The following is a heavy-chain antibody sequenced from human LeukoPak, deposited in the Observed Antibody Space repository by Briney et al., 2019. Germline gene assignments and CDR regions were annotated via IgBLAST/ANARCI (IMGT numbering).Heavy chain of an antibody. CDR2: MYSGGSA. V-gene: IGHV3-66*01. CDR3: ARDSGGSPFDI. D-gene: IGHD1-26*01. Sequence: GGSLRLSCAASGFTVSSNYMSWVRQAPVKGLEWVSVMYSGGSAYYADSVKGRFTISRDNSKNTLYLQMNSLRADGTAVYYCARDSGGSPFDIWGQGTMVTVSS. J-gene: IGHJ3*02. CDR1: GFTVSSNY.